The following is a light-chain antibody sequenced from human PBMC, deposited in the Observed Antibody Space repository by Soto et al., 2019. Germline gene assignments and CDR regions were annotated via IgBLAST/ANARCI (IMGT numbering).Light chain of an antibody. Sequence: DIQVTHSPSTLLASVVDIITITFRASQSISSWLAWYQQKPGTAPKLLIYQASSLESGVPSRFSGSGSGTEFTLTISSLQPEDVATYYCQHYDSYPWTFGEGTKVDIK. CDR2: QAS. CDR3: QHYDSYPWT. CDR1: QSISSW. J-gene: IGKJ1*01. V-gene: IGKV1-5*03.